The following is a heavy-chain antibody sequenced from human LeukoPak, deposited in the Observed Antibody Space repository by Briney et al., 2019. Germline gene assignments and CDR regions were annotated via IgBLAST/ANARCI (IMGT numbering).Heavy chain of an antibody. CDR1: GYTFTGYY. J-gene: IGHJ5*02. V-gene: IGHV1-2*02. CDR2: INPNSGGT. Sequence: ASVKVSCKASGYTFTGYYMHWVRQAPGQGLEWMGWINPNSGGTNYAQKFQGRVTMTRDTSISTAYMELSRLRSDDTAVYYCARRRGMAAAGPRHNWFDPWGQGTLVTVSS. CDR3: ARRRGMAAAGPRHNWFDP. D-gene: IGHD6-13*01.